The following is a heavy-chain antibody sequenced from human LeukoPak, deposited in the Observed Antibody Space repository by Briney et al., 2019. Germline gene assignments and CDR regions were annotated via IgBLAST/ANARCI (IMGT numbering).Heavy chain of an antibody. CDR3: ARDLGADTNWFDP. CDR1: GFTFSSYG. V-gene: IGHV3-33*01. CDR2: IWYDGSNK. J-gene: IGHJ5*02. Sequence: PGGSLRLSCAASGFTFSSYGMHWVRQAPGKGLEWVAVIWYDGSNKYYADSAKGRFTISRDNSKNTLYLQMNSLRAEDTAVYYCARDLGADTNWFDPWGQGTLVTVSS.